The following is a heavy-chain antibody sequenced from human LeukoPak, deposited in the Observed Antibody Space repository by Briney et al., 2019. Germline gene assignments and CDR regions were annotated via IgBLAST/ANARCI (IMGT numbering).Heavy chain of an antibody. V-gene: IGHV4-39*07. Sequence: SETLSLTCTVSGGSIRSSYYYWGWIRQPPGKGLEWIGEINHSGSTNYNPSLKSRVTISVDTSRNQFSLKLSSVTAADTAVYYCASSLPNGDYGLGYWGQGTLVTVPS. CDR1: GGSIRSSYYY. D-gene: IGHD4-17*01. CDR3: ASSLPNGDYGLGY. J-gene: IGHJ4*02. CDR2: INHSGST.